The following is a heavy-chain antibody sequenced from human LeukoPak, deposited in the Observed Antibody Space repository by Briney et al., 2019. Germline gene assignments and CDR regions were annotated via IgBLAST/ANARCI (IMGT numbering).Heavy chain of an antibody. J-gene: IGHJ6*02. Sequence: ASVKVSRKASGYNFITCGIGWVRQAPGQGLEWMGWISVYNGNTNYAQNLQGRVTMTTDTSTSTAYMEVRSLTYDDTAVYYCAREGSERIRGFYFYGMDVWGQGTTVTVSS. V-gene: IGHV1-18*01. CDR3: AREGSERIRGFYFYGMDV. CDR1: GYNFITCG. D-gene: IGHD3-10*01. CDR2: ISVYNGNT.